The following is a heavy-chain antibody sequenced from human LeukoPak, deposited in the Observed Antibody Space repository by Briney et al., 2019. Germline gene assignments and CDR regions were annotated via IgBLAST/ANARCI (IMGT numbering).Heavy chain of an antibody. Sequence: QPGGSLRLSCAASGFTFSSYAMSWVRQAPGKGLEWVSAISGSGGSTYYADSVKGRFTIFRDNSKNTLYLQMNSLRAEDTAVYYCAKGDVGGMATIHYWGQGTLVTVSS. J-gene: IGHJ4*02. V-gene: IGHV3-23*01. D-gene: IGHD5-24*01. CDR2: ISGSGGST. CDR3: AKGDVGGMATIHY. CDR1: GFTFSSYA.